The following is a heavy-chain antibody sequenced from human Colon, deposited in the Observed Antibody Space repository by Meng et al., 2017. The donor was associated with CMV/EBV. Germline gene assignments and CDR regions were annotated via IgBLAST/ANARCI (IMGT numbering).Heavy chain of an antibody. V-gene: IGHV1-2*02. CDR3: ARDLWSGSSDYFDY. J-gene: IGHJ4*02. Sequence: GELWQSGAKGKKPGASVKVSGKAAGYTFTGFYIQWVRQAPGQGLEWMGWINPKSGDTIYEQKFQGRVTMTRDTSISTVYMDLNSLRSDDTAVYFCARDLWSGSSDYFDYWGQGTLVTVSS. D-gene: IGHD3-3*01. CDR2: INPKSGDT. CDR1: GYTFTGFY.